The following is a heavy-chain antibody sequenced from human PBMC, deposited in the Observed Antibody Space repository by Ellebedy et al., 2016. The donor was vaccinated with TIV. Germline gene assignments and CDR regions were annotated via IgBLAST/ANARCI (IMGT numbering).Heavy chain of an antibody. V-gene: IGHV4-59*01. CDR3: ARGPGGYVDY. J-gene: IGHJ4*02. CDR2: IYYSGST. D-gene: IGHD3-10*01. CDR1: GGSISSYY. Sequence: SETLSLXXTVSGGSISSYYWSWIRQPPGKGLEWIGYIYYSGSTNYNPSLKSRATISVDTSKNQFSLKLSSVTAADTAVYYCARGPGGYVDYWGQGTLVTVSS.